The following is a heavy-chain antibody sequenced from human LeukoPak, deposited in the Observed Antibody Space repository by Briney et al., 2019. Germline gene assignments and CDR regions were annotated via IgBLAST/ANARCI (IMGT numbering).Heavy chain of an antibody. CDR1: GYTFTSYD. D-gene: IGHD6-13*01. J-gene: IGHJ4*02. Sequence: GASVKVSCKASGYTFTSYDINWVRQATGQGLEWMGWMNPNSGNTGYAQKFQGRVTITRNTSISTAYMELSSLRSEDTAVYYCARGGYSSSWYRGDFDYWGQGTLVTVSS. V-gene: IGHV1-8*03. CDR3: ARGGYSSSWYRGDFDY. CDR2: MNPNSGNT.